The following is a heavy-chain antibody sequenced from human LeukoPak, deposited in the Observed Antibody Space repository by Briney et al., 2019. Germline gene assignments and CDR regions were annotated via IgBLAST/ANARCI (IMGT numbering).Heavy chain of an antibody. CDR1: GGSISSYY. V-gene: IGHV4-59*01. CDR2: LYYSGST. D-gene: IGHD3-22*01. CDR3: ARGGYYDSTGFYY. J-gene: IGHJ4*02. Sequence: SETLSLTCIVSGGSISSYYWSWNRQPPGKGLEWIGYLYYSGSTNYNPSLKSRVTISVDTSKNQFSLRLSSVTAADTAVYYCARGGYYDSTGFYYWGQGTLVTVSS.